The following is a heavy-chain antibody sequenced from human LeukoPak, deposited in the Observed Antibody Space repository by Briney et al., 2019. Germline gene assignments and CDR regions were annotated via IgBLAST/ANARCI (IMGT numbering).Heavy chain of an antibody. CDR2: IYYSGST. D-gene: IGHD3-3*01. V-gene: IGHV4-59*01. CDR1: GGSISSYY. J-gene: IGHJ4*02. CDR3: ARGALSTIFGVVTHFDY. Sequence: SETLSLTCTVSGGSISSYYWSWIRQPPGKGLEWIGYIYYSGSTNYNPSLKSRVTISVDTSKNQSSLKLSSVTAADTAVYYCARGALSTIFGVVTHFDYWGQGTLVTVSS.